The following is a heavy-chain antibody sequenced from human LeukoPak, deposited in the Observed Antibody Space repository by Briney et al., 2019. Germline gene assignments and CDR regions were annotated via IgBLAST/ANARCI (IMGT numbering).Heavy chain of an antibody. V-gene: IGHV1-8*01. CDR2: MNPNSGNT. CDR3: ARRLRTFGGVIVTYYFDY. D-gene: IGHD3-16*02. J-gene: IGHJ4*02. Sequence: ASVKVSCKASGYTFTSYDINWVRQATGQGLEWMGWMNPNSGNTGYAQKFQGRVTMTRNTSISTAYMELSSLRSEDTAVYYCARRLRTFGGVIVTYYFDYWDQGTLVTVSS. CDR1: GYTFTSYD.